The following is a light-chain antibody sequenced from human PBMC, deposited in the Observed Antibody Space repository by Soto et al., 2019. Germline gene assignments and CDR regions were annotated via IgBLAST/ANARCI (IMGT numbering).Light chain of an antibody. Sequence: DIQMTQSPPTLSASVGDRVTNTCRASQSISSWLAWYQQKPGKAPKLLIYDASSLGSGVPSRFRGSGSGTDFTFTISSLQPDDFATYYCQQYNSYAPAFGPGTKVDIK. CDR2: DAS. V-gene: IGKV1-5*01. CDR3: QQYNSYAPA. J-gene: IGKJ3*01. CDR1: QSISSW.